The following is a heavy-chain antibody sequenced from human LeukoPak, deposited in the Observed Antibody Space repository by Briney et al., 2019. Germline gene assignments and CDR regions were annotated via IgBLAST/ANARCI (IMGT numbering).Heavy chain of an antibody. D-gene: IGHD1-26*01. Sequence: SVKVSCKASGGTFSSYAISWVRQAPGQGLEWMGRIIPIFGTANYAQKFQGRVTITTDESTSTAYMELSSLRSEDTAVYYCARDYFPLMVGAKGWFDPWGQGTLVTVSS. J-gene: IGHJ5*02. CDR3: ARDYFPLMVGAKGWFDP. CDR2: IIPIFGTA. V-gene: IGHV1-69*05. CDR1: GGTFSSYA.